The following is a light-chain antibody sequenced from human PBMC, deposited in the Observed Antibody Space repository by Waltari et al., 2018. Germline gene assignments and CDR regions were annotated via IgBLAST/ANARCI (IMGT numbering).Light chain of an antibody. Sequence: QSVLTQPPSVSGAPGQRVTISCTGSGSNIGAGYAVHWYPQVPRPAPKLLIYGSSSRPLGVPDRFFGSTSGTSASLAITGLQAEDEAVYYCQSYDTTLSVVFGGGTKLTVL. CDR2: GSS. V-gene: IGLV1-40*01. CDR3: QSYDTTLSVV. CDR1: GSNIGAGYA. J-gene: IGLJ3*02.